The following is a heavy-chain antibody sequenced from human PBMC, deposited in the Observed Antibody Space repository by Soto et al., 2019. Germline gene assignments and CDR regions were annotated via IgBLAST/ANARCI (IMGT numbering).Heavy chain of an antibody. D-gene: IGHD1-26*01. CDR1: GYTFTSYA. J-gene: IGHJ6*02. Sequence: QVQLVQSGAEEKKPGASVKVSCKASGYTFTSYAMHWVRQAPGQRLEWMGWINAGNGNTKYSQKFQGRVTITRDTSASPAYMELSSLRSEDTAVYYCARDKPGRSYYGMDVWGQGTTVTVSS. CDR2: INAGNGNT. V-gene: IGHV1-3*05. CDR3: ARDKPGRSYYGMDV.